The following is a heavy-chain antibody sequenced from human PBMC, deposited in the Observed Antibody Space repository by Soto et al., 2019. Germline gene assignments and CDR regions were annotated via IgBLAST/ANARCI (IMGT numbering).Heavy chain of an antibody. D-gene: IGHD2-15*01. J-gene: IGHJ6*03. CDR2: IWYDGSNK. V-gene: IGHV3-33*01. Sequence: QVQLVESGGGVVQPGRSLRLSCAASGFTFSSYGMHWVRQAPGKGLEWVAVIWYDGSNKYYADSVKGRFTISRDNSKNTLYLQMNSLRAEDTAVYYCARRGGVVVALRYYYYMDVWGKGPTVTVSS. CDR3: ARRGGVVVALRYYYYMDV. CDR1: GFTFSSYG.